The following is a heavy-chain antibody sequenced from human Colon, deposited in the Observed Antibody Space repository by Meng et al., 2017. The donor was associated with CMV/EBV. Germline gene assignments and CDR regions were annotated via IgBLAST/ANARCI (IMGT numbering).Heavy chain of an antibody. J-gene: IGHJ4*02. CDR3: DGSDF. CDR1: GITFDDYA. CDR2: ISWKSGRL. V-gene: IGHV3-9*01. D-gene: IGHD5-24*01. Sequence: SLKISCAASGITFDDYALHWVRQRPGKGLEWVSGISWKSGRLDYADSVKGRFTISRDNAKSTLYLQMNRLTAEDTAVYYCDGSDFWGQGTLVTVSS.